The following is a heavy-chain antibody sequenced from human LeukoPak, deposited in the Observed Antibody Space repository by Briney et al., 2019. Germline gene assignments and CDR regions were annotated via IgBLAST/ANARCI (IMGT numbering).Heavy chain of an antibody. CDR1: GFTFNNNA. V-gene: IGHV3-23*01. CDR3: ARCTASCYANAFDV. Sequence: AGGSLRLSCATSGFTFNNNAMSWVRQAPGKGLEWVSAINGGGDATEYADSVKGRFTISRDNSKNTLYLQMNSLRLDDTAVYYCARCTASCYANAFDVWGQGTLLTVSS. D-gene: IGHD2-2*01. J-gene: IGHJ3*01. CDR2: INGGGDAT.